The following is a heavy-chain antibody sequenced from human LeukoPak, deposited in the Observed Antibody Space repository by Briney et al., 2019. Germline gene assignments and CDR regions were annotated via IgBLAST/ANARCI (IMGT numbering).Heavy chain of an antibody. V-gene: IGHV3-74*01. CDR2: IKSDGST. Sequence: GGSLRLSCAASGFTFSSYCMHCVRQAPGKGLVWVSRIKSDGSTNYADSVKGRFTISRDNAKNTLSLQMNSLRAEDTGVYYCARAPSEIGGYYPEYFRHWGQGTLVTVSS. J-gene: IGHJ1*01. CDR3: ARAPSEIGGYYPEYFRH. CDR1: GFTFSSYC. D-gene: IGHD3-22*01.